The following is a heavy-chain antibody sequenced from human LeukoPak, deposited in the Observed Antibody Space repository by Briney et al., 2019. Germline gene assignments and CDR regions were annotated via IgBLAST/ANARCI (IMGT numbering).Heavy chain of an antibody. CDR2: INSDGS. D-gene: IGHD4/OR15-4a*01. Sequence: GGSLRLSCAASGFTFSSYWMHWVRQAPGKGLVWVSRINSDGSSYADSVKGRFTISRDNAKNTLYLQMNSLRAEDTAVYYCITESYGALWDWGQGTLVTVSS. CDR1: GFTFSSYW. J-gene: IGHJ4*02. CDR3: ITESYGALWD. V-gene: IGHV3-74*01.